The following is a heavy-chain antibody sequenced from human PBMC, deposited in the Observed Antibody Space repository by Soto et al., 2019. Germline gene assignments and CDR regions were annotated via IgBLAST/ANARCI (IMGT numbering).Heavy chain of an antibody. CDR1: GGSFTTYS. J-gene: IGHJ6*02. CDR2: IIPISGTA. V-gene: IGHV1-69*06. Sequence: QVQLVQSGAEVKTPGSSVKVPCKASGGSFTTYSISWVRQPPGQGLEWMGGIIPISGTAKYAQKFQGRVTITADKYTTTAYMDLSSLRFEDTAVYYCARGVGRTVRVVNLYYYYAMDVWGQGTPVTVPS. D-gene: IGHD3-10*01. CDR3: ARGVGRTVRVVNLYYYYAMDV.